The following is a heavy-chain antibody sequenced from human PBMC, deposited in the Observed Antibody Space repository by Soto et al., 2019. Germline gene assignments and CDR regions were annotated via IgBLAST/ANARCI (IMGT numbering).Heavy chain of an antibody. CDR2: IYPGDSDT. CDR3: ARLSVVGATRPFDY. D-gene: IGHD1-26*01. CDR1: GYSFTSYW. Sequence: PGESLKFSCKGSGYSFTSYWIGWVRQMPGKGLGWVGIIYPGDSDTRYSPSFQGKFTISADKSISTAYLQWSSLKASDTAMYYCARLSVVGATRPFDYWGQGTLVTVSS. V-gene: IGHV5-51*01. J-gene: IGHJ4*02.